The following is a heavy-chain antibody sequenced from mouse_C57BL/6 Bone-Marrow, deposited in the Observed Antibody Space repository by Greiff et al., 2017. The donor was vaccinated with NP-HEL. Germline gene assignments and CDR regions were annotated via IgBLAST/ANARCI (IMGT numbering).Heavy chain of an antibody. CDR2: IDPSDSYT. D-gene: IGHD2-3*01. J-gene: IGHJ3*01. CDR3: ERRGDGFAWFAY. V-gene: IGHV1-50*01. Sequence: WVKQRPGQGLEWIGEIDPSDSYTNYNQKFKGKATLTVDTSSSTAYMQLSSLTSEDSAVYYCERRGDGFAWFAYWGQGTLVTVSA.